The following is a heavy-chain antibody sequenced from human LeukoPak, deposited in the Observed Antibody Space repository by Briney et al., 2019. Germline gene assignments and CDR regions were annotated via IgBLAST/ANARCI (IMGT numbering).Heavy chain of an antibody. Sequence: GESLKISCKESGYRFSNFWIGWVRQMPGKGLEWMGIIYPGDSDTRYSPSFQGQVTISADRSISTAYLQWSSLKASDTAMYYCARRGINGDLSDWGQGTLVTVSS. CDR3: ARRGINGDLSD. CDR2: IYPGDSDT. CDR1: GYRFSNFW. V-gene: IGHV5-51*01. D-gene: IGHD2/OR15-2a*01. J-gene: IGHJ4*02.